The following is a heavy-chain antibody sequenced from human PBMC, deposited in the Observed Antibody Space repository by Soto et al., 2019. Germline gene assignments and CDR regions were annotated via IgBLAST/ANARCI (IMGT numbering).Heavy chain of an antibody. J-gene: IGHJ5*02. CDR1: GGSISSYY. V-gene: IGHV4-59*01. Sequence: SETLSLTCTVSGGSISSYYWSWIRQPPGKGLEWIGYIYYSGSTNYNPSLKSRVTISVDTSKNQFSLKLSSVTAADTAVYYCARDSLDFWSGYSYNWFDPWGKGTLVTVSS. CDR2: IYYSGST. D-gene: IGHD3-3*01. CDR3: ARDSLDFWSGYSYNWFDP.